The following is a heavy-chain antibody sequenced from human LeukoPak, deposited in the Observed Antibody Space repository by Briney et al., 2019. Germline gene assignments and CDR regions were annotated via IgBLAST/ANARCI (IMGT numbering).Heavy chain of an antibody. Sequence: ASVKVSCKASGYTFTSYGISWVRQAPGQGLEWMGWISAYNGNTNYAQKLQGRVTMTTDTYTSTAYMELRSLRSDDTAVYYCASPSHCSSTSCLEFDYWGQGTLVTVSS. J-gene: IGHJ4*02. CDR2: ISAYNGNT. D-gene: IGHD2-2*01. CDR1: GYTFTSYG. CDR3: ASPSHCSSTSCLEFDY. V-gene: IGHV1-18*01.